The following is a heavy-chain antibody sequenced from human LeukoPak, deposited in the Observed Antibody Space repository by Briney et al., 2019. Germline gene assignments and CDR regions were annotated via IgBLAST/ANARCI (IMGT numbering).Heavy chain of an antibody. CDR2: ISYTGDTA. CDR1: GFTFRSYA. J-gene: IGHJ3*01. Sequence: GGSLRLSCAPSGFTFRSYAMSWVRQAPGKGLEWVSTISYTGDTASYADSVKGRFTVSRDNSNDTLFLQMNSLRAEDTAVSYCAKGSRHIYDAFHFWGQGTMVTVSS. D-gene: IGHD2-21*01. CDR3: AKGSRHIYDAFHF. V-gene: IGHV3-23*01.